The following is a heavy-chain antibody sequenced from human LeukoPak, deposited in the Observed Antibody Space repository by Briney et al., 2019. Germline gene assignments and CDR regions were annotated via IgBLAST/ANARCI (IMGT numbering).Heavy chain of an antibody. D-gene: IGHD2-2*01. CDR2: ISGSGGST. J-gene: IGHJ6*03. CDR3: SSTSGGYYYYYYMDV. CDR1: GFTFSSDS. V-gene: IGHV3-23*01. Sequence: GGSLRLSCAASGFTFSSDSMNWVRQAPGKGLEWVSAISGSGGSTYYADSVKGRFTISRDNSKNTLYLQMNSLRAEDTAVYYCSSTSGGYYYYYYMDVWGKGTTVTVSS.